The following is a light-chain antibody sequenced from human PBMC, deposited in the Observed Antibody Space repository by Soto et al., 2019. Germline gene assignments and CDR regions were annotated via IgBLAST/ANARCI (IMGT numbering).Light chain of an antibody. CDR3: HQYSTSLLT. J-gene: IGKJ1*01. CDR2: GAS. Sequence: EIVLTQSPGILSLTPGERATLSCRASQSITTYLAWTQQKPGQAPRLLISGASTRATDVPDRFSGSGSGTDFTLTISRLEPEDFAVYYCHQYSTSLLTFGQGTTVEIK. V-gene: IGKV3-20*01. CDR1: QSITTY.